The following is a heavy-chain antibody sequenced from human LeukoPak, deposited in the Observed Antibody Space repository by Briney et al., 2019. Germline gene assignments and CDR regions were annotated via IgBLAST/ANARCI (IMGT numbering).Heavy chain of an antibody. CDR1: GGSVSSSRNF. J-gene: IGHJ4*02. CDR3: ARGAPYSSNWPLDF. D-gene: IGHD6-13*01. V-gene: IGHV4-39*07. Sequence: PSETLSLTCTVSGGSVSSSRNFWDWIRQPPGKGPEWIGSIHEGGTTYYNPSLKSRVTMSVDTSKNQFSLKLTSMTAADTAVYYCARGAPYSSNWPLDFWGRGTLVTVSS. CDR2: IHEGGTT.